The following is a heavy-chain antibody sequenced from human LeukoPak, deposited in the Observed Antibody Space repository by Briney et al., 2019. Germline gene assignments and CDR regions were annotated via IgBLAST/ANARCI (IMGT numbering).Heavy chain of an antibody. CDR1: GLTFSSYT. CDR3: ARDLRGYCNSVSC. Sequence: GGSLRLSCAVSGLTFSSYTMNWVRQAPGKGLEWVSQISSSGSFIYYTDSVKGRFTISRDNAKNSLYLQMNSLRVEDTAVYYCARDLRGYCNSVSCWGQGTLVTVSS. CDR2: ISSSGSFI. J-gene: IGHJ4*02. D-gene: IGHD2/OR15-2a*01. V-gene: IGHV3-21*01.